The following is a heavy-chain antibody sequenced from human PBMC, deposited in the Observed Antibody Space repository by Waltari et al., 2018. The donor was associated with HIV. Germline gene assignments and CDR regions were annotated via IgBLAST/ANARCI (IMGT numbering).Heavy chain of an antibody. CDR3: ARGRYYDSSGYYYYYFDY. CDR1: GGSISSGGYS. Sequence: QLQLQESGSGLVKPSQTLSLTCAVSGGSISSGGYSWSWIRQPPGKGLEWIGYIYHSGSTYYNPSLKSRVTRSVDRSKNQFSLKLSSVTAADTAVYYCARGRYYDSSGYYYYYFDYWGQGTLVTVSS. J-gene: IGHJ4*02. V-gene: IGHV4-30-2*01. D-gene: IGHD3-22*01. CDR2: IYHSGST.